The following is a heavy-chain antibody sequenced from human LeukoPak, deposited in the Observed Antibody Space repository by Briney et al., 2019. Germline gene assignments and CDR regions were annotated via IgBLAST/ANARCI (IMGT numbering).Heavy chain of an antibody. D-gene: IGHD3-9*01. V-gene: IGHV1-3*03. CDR3: ARDYYDILTGKSDAFDI. J-gene: IGHJ3*02. Sequence: ASVKVSCKASGYTFTSYAMHWVRQAPGQRLEWMGWINAGNGNTKYSQEFQGRVTITRDTSASTAYMELSSLRSEDMAVYYCARDYYDILTGKSDAFDIWGQGTMVTVSS. CDR2: INAGNGNT. CDR1: GYTFTSYA.